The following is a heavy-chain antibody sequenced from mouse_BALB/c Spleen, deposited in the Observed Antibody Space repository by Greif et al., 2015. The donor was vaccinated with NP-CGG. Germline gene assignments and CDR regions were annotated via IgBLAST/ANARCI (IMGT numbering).Heavy chain of an antibody. D-gene: IGHD2-14*01. CDR3: ARQDYRFFDY. CDR2: ISYSGST. J-gene: IGHJ2*01. V-gene: IGHV3-2*02. CDR1: GYSITSDYA. Sequence: EVHLVESGPGLVKPSQSLSLTCTVTGYSITSDYAWNWIRQFPGNKLEWMGYISYSGSTSYNPSLKSRISITRDTSKNQFFLQLNSVTTEDTATYYCARQDYRFFDYWGQGTTLTVSS.